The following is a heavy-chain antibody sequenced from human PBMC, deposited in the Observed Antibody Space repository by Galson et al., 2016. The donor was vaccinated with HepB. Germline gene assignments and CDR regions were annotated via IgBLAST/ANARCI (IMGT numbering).Heavy chain of an antibody. Sequence: SVKVSCKASGYTFSNYDINWVRQAPGQGPEWMAWMNPKSGNTGYAQSFKARVTMTRDTSISTAYMELHSLTSEDTAVYFCARGGTLPKTNLYGMDVWGQGTTVTVSS. CDR3: ARGGTLPKTNLYGMDV. J-gene: IGHJ6*02. V-gene: IGHV1-8*01. CDR2: MNPKSGNT. CDR1: GYTFSNYD. D-gene: IGHD2-8*01.